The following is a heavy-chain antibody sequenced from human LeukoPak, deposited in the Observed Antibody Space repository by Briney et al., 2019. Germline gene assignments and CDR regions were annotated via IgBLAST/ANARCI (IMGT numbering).Heavy chain of an antibody. CDR1: GYTFTSYG. CDR3: ARKAGLRYDILTGQSGAFDI. V-gene: IGHV1-18*01. D-gene: IGHD3-9*01. Sequence: GASVKVSCKASGYTFTSYGISWVRQAPGQGLEWMGWISAYNGNTNYAQKLQGRVTMTTDTSTSTAYMELRSLRSDDTAVYYCARKAGLRYDILTGQSGAFDIWGQGTMVTVSS. J-gene: IGHJ3*02. CDR2: ISAYNGNT.